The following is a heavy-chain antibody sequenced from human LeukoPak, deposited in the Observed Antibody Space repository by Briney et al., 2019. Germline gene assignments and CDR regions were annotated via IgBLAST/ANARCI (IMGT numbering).Heavy chain of an antibody. J-gene: IGHJ3*02. CDR3: ARDLVFPDAFDI. Sequence: SETLSLTCTVSGGSISSSSYYWGWIRQPPGKGLECIGSIYYSGSTYYNPSLKSRVTISVDTSKNQFSLKLTSVTAADTAVYYCARDLVFPDAFDIWGQGTMVTVSS. CDR2: IYYSGST. CDR1: GGSISSSSYY. D-gene: IGHD2-21*02. V-gene: IGHV4-39*07.